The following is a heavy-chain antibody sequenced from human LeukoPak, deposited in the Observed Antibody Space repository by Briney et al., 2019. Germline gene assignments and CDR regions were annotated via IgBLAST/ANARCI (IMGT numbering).Heavy chain of an antibody. J-gene: IGHJ1*01. CDR3: AREGGGSYAIQN. Sequence: GGSLRLSCAASGFTFSSYSMNWVRQAPGKGLEWVSSISSSSSYIYYADSVKGRFTISRDNAKNSLYLQMNSLRAEDTAVYYCAREGGGSYAIQNWRQGTLVTVSS. CDR2: ISSSSSYI. D-gene: IGHD1-26*01. V-gene: IGHV3-21*01. CDR1: GFTFSSYS.